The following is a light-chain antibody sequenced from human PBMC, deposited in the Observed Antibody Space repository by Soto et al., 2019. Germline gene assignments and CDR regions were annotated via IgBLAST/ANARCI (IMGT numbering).Light chain of an antibody. J-gene: IGKJ4*01. CDR2: DAS. CDR3: QQYSSYLLT. CDR1: QSIISW. V-gene: IGKV1-5*01. Sequence: DSEMTQSPSTWAASAGDRVTITCRASQSIISWLAGYREEQGKAPQRLIYDASSLESGVPSRFRGGGSGTEVPLTISCLQPDDSAISYCQQYSSYLLTFAGGPRVDIK.